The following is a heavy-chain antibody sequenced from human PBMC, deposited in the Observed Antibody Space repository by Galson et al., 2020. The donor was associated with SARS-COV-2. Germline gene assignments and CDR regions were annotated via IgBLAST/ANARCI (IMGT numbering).Heavy chain of an antibody. CDR3: ASLARYCSGGSCSTRTFDY. CDR1: GFTFSSYA. J-gene: IGHJ4*02. CDR2: ISGSGGST. D-gene: IGHD2-15*01. Sequence: GESLMISCAASGFTFSSYAMSWVRQAPGQGLEWVSAISGSGGSTYYADSVKGRFPISRDNSKNTLYLQMSSLRAEDTAVYYCASLARYCSGGSCSTRTFDYWGQGTLVTVSS. V-gene: IGHV3-23*01.